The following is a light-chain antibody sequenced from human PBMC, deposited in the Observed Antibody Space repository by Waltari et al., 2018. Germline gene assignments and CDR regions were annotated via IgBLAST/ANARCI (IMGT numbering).Light chain of an antibody. Sequence: EIVLTQSPATLSLSPGESATLSCRASQSITNYLAWYQQKRGQAPRLPISDASNRATGIPARFSGSGSGTDFTLTISGLEPEDFAVYYCQQRSNWPLLTFGGGTKVEIK. CDR2: DAS. J-gene: IGKJ4*01. CDR1: QSITNY. CDR3: QQRSNWPLLT. V-gene: IGKV3-11*01.